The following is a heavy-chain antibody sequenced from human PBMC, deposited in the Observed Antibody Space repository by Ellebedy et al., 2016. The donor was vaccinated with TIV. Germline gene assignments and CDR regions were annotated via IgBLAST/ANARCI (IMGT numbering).Heavy chain of an antibody. CDR1: GGSISSYY. CDR2: IYYSGST. CDR3: ARDRAAALRDYYYMDV. J-gene: IGHJ6*03. Sequence: GSLRLXXTVSGGSISSYYWSWIRQPPGKGLEWIGYIYYSGSTNYNPSLKSRVTISVDTSKNQFSLKLSSVTAADTAVYYCARDRAAALRDYYYMDVWGKGTTVTVSS. V-gene: IGHV4-59*13. D-gene: IGHD6-13*01.